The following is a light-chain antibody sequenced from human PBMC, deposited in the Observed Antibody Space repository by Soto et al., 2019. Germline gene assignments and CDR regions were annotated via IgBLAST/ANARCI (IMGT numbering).Light chain of an antibody. CDR3: SSHAGRGSII. CDR2: EVN. CDR1: STDIGRYDL. Sequence: QSALTQPASVSGSPGQSITISCTGASTDIGRYDLVAWYQQDPGKAPKLMIYEVNKRPSGVSDRFSGSKSGNTAFLTISGLQAEDEADYFCSSHAGRGSIIFGGGTKLTVL. J-gene: IGLJ2*01. V-gene: IGLV2-23*02.